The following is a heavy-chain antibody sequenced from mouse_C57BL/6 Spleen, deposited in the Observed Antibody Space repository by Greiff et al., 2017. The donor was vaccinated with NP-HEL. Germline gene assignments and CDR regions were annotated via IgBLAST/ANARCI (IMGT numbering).Heavy chain of an antibody. Sequence: VQLQQSGAELVRPGASVKLSCKASGYTFTDYYINWVKQRPGQGLEWIARIYPGSGNTYYNEKFKGKATLTAEKSSSTAYMQLSSLTSEDSAVYFCARSITTVGPFADWGQGTLVTVAA. J-gene: IGHJ3*01. CDR3: ARSITTVGPFAD. V-gene: IGHV1-76*01. CDR2: IYPGSGNT. CDR1: GYTFTDYY. D-gene: IGHD1-1*01.